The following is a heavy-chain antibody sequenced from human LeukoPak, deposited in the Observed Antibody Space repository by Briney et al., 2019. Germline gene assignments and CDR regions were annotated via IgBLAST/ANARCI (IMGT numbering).Heavy chain of an antibody. J-gene: IGHJ6*02. Sequence: GGSLKLSCAASGFTFSSYSMNWVRQAPGKGLEWVSYISSSSSTIYYADSVKGRFTISRDNAKNSLYLQMNSLRAEDTAVYYCARDRNIFPRPMDVWGQGTTVTVSS. D-gene: IGHD3-9*01. CDR1: GFTFSSYS. CDR3: ARDRNIFPRPMDV. V-gene: IGHV3-48*04. CDR2: ISSSSSTI.